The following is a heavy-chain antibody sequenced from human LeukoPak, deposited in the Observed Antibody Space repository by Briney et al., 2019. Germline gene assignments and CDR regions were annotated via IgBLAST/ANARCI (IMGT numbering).Heavy chain of an antibody. V-gene: IGHV1-18*01. CDR2: ISAYNGNT. J-gene: IGHJ4*02. CDR1: GYTFTSYG. D-gene: IGHD3-3*01. CDR3: AREVPNYDFWSGYHYYFDY. Sequence: GASVKVSCKASGYTFTSYGISWVRQAPGQGLEWMGWISAYNGNTNCAQKLQGRVTMTTDTSTSTAYMELRSLRSDDTAVYYCAREVPNYDFWSGYHYYFDYWGQGTLVTVSS.